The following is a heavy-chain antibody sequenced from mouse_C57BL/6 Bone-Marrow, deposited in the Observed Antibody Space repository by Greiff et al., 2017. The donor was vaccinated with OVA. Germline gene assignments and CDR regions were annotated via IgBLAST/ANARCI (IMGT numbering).Heavy chain of an antibody. Sequence: EVQLQESGGGLVQPKGSLKLSCAASGFTFNTYAMHWVRQAPGKGLEWVARIRSKSSNYATYYADSVKDRFTISRDDSQGMLYLQMNNLKTEDTAMYYCVRDTLYDGYYWFAYWGQGTLVTVSA. V-gene: IGHV10-3*01. D-gene: IGHD2-3*01. CDR2: IRSKSSNYAT. J-gene: IGHJ3*01. CDR3: VRDTLYDGYYWFAY. CDR1: GFTFNTYA.